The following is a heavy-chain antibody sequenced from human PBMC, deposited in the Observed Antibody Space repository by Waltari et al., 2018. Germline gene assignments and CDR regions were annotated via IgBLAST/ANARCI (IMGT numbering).Heavy chain of an antibody. Sequence: EVQLVESGGGLVQPGGSLRLSCAASGFTFSNYWMYWVHQAPGKGLVWVSRIISDGSSTTYADSVKGRFTISRDNAKNTLYLQMNSLRAEDTAVYYCARLSNWAGDYWGQGTLVTVSS. CDR1: GFTFSNYW. V-gene: IGHV3-74*01. J-gene: IGHJ4*02. CDR3: ARLSNWAGDY. D-gene: IGHD1-1*01. CDR2: IISDGSST.